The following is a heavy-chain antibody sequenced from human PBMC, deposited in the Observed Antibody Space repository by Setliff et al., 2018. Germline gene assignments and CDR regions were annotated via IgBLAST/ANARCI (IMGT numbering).Heavy chain of an antibody. CDR3: AREGDTVNWFDP. CDR1: GFTFSSYW. CDR2: IKQDGSER. J-gene: IGHJ5*02. Sequence: PGGSLRLSCAASGFTFSSYWMSWVRQAPGKGLEWVANIKQDGSERYYVDSVKGRFTISRDNAKNSLYLQMDSLRAEDTAVYYCAREGDTVNWFDPWGQGTLVTVSS. D-gene: IGHD4-4*01. V-gene: IGHV3-7*01.